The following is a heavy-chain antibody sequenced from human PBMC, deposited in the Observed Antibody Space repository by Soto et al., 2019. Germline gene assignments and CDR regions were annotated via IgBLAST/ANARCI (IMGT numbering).Heavy chain of an antibody. J-gene: IGHJ3*02. CDR2: IYYSGST. V-gene: IGHV4-31*03. D-gene: IGHD1-26*01. CDR3: ARVTVKLGRGAFDI. Sequence: SETLSLTCTVSGGSISSGGYYWSWIRQHPGKGLEWIGYIYYSGSTYYNPSLKSRVTISVDTSKNQFSLKLSSVTAADTAVYYCARVTVKLGRGAFDIWGQGTMVTVSS. CDR1: GGSISSGGYY.